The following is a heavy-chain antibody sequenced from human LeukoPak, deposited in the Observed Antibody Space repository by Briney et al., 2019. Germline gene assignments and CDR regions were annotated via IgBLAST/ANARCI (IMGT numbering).Heavy chain of an antibody. Sequence: PGGSLRLSCAASGFTFSSYAMRWVRQAPGKGLERVTVISYDGGNKFYADSVRGRFTISRDNSKNTVYLQMNSLRPEDTAVYYCAKVHLTYYYDSSGYGFQDYWGQGTLVTVSS. J-gene: IGHJ4*02. D-gene: IGHD3-22*01. CDR3: AKVHLTYYYDSSGYGFQDY. V-gene: IGHV3-30*18. CDR2: ISYDGGNK. CDR1: GFTFSSYA.